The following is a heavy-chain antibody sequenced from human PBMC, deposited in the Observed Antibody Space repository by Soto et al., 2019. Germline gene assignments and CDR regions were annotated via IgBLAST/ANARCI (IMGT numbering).Heavy chain of an antibody. V-gene: IGHV1-46*01. CDR3: ARRDCFSSSCYFKY. Sequence: VKVSCKASGYTFTSYYVHWVRQAPGQGIEKMGIINPSGATTTYSQNFQGRVAMTRDTSTSTVYMELSSLRSEDTAVYYCARRDCFSSSCYFKYWGQGTLVTVSS. D-gene: IGHD2-2*01. CDR1: GYTFTSYY. J-gene: IGHJ4*02. CDR2: INPSGATT.